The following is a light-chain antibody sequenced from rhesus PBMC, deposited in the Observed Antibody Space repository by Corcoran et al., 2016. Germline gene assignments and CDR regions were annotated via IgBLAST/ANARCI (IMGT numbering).Light chain of an antibody. CDR2: DAS. J-gene: IGKJ1*01. Sequence: DIQMTQSPSSLSASAGDTVTITCQASQGISKYLAWYQQKPGKAPKLLIYDASTLQSGVPSRVSGSGSGTECTLPISSLQPEDFATYYCQQHNSYPPWTFGQGTKVEIK. CDR3: QQHNSYPPWT. CDR1: QGISKY. V-gene: IGKV1-25*01.